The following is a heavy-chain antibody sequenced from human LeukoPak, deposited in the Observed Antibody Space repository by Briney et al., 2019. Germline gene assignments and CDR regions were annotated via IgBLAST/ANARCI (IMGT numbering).Heavy chain of an antibody. CDR2: INGSSSDT. CDR3: ARRGTTYCTVDSCHPTWFDP. CDR1: GFTLSDYY. J-gene: IGHJ5*02. Sequence: GGSLRLSCAASGFTLSDYYMIGIRQAPGRGLEWISYINGSSSDTKYADSVKGRFTISRDNAKNSVYLLMNSLRAEDTAVYYCARRGTTYCTVDSCHPTWFDPWGQGTLVTVSS. V-gene: IGHV3-11*03. D-gene: IGHD2-15*01.